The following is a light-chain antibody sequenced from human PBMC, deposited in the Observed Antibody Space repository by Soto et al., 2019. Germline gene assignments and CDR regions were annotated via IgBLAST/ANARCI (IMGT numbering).Light chain of an antibody. CDR1: QNINTY. CDR2: HAS. J-gene: IGKJ4*01. V-gene: IGKV1-39*01. CDR3: QQSSRMPP. Sequence: DIQLTQSPSSLSASVGDRVTITCRSSQNINTYLNWYQHRPGEPPKRLIYHASSLKSGVPSRFSGSASGTAFTLTISSLQPEDFGTYYCQQSSRMPPFGGGTQLDIK.